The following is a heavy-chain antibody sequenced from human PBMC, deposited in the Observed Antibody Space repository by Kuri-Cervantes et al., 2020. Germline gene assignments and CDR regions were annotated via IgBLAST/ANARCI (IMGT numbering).Heavy chain of an antibody. CDR2: ISYDGSNK. CDR3: TTKNYDFWSGYYGVVY. CDR1: GFTFSSYA. J-gene: IGHJ4*02. D-gene: IGHD3-3*01. Sequence: GGSLRLSCAASGFTFSSYAMHWVRQAPGKGLEWVAVISYDGSNKYYADSVKGRFTISRDDSKNTLYLQMNSLKTEDTAVYYCTTKNYDFWSGYYGVVYWGQGTLVTVSS. V-gene: IGHV3-30-3*01.